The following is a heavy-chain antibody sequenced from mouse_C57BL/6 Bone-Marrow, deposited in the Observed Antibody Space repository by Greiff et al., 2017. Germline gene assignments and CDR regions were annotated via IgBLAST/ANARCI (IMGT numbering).Heavy chain of an antibody. CDR1: GFTFSSYA. CDR3: TRDGAIYYGSLWFAY. CDR2: ISSGGDYI. D-gene: IGHD2-2*01. Sequence: EVMLVESGEGLVKPGGSLKLSCAASGFTFSSYAMSWVRQTPEKRLEWVAYISSGGDYIYYADTVKGRFTISRDNARNTLYLQMSSLKSEDTAMYYCTRDGAIYYGSLWFAYWGQGTLVTVSA. V-gene: IGHV5-9-1*02. J-gene: IGHJ3*01.